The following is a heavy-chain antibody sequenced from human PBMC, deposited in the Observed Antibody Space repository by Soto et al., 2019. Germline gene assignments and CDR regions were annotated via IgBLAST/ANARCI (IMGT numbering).Heavy chain of an antibody. J-gene: IGHJ6*02. CDR3: ARTLAARGFYHYYGMDV. D-gene: IGHD6-6*01. CDR1: GYSFTSYC. Sequence: GESLKIPCKGSGYSFTSYCIGWVRQVPGKGLEWMGIIYPGDSETRYSPSFQDHRTTSADKSISTAYLQWSSLKASDTAMYYCARTLAARGFYHYYGMDVWGQGTTVTVSS. V-gene: IGHV5-51*01. CDR2: IYPGDSET.